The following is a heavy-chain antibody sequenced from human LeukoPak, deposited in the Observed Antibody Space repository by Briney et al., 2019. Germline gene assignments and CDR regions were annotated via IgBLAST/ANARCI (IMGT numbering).Heavy chain of an antibody. V-gene: IGHV3-7*01. Sequence: GGSLRLSCAVSGFTFSSYWMNWVRQAPGKGLEWVASIRQDGGEKPYVDSVKGRLTISRDNTKNSLYLQMSSLRAEDTGVYYCARDGTAAGLYFDLWGQGTLVTVSS. D-gene: IGHD6-13*01. CDR2: IRQDGGEK. J-gene: IGHJ4*02. CDR3: ARDGTAAGLYFDL. CDR1: GFTFSSYW.